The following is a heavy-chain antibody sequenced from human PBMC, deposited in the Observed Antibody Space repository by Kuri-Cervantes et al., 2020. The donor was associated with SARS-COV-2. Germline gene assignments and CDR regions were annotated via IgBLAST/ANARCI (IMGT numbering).Heavy chain of an antibody. J-gene: IGHJ4*02. Sequence: GGSLRLSCAVSAFTFDNFAMHWVRQAPGKGLEWVAVISYDGSNKNYAESVKGRFTVSRDNSTNTVYLQMNSLRAEDMDLYYCAKDIEPLPYGSGSYFHYWGQGTLVTVSS. CDR2: ISYDGSNK. CDR1: AFTFDNFA. V-gene: IGHV3-30-3*01. D-gene: IGHD3-10*01. CDR3: AKDIEPLPYGSGSYFHY.